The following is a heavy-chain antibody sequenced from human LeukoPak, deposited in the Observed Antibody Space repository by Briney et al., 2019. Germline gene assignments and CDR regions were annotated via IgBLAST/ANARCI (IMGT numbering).Heavy chain of an antibody. CDR2: IYYSRST. Sequence: SETLSLTCTVSGGSISSYYWSWIRQPPGKGLEWIGYIYYSRSTNYNPSLKSRVTISVDTSKNQFSLKLSSVTAADTAVYYCASRYSGYDWALDYWGQGTLVTVSS. CDR1: GGSISSYY. CDR3: ASRYSGYDWALDY. D-gene: IGHD5-12*01. V-gene: IGHV4-59*01. J-gene: IGHJ4*02.